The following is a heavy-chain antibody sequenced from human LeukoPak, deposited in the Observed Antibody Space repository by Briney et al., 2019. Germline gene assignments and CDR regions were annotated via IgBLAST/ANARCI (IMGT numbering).Heavy chain of an antibody. Sequence: SGGSLRLSCAASGFTFSSYAMSWVRQAPGKGLEWVSVISGNGGSTYYADSVKGRFTISRHNSKKTLYLQVNSLRAGDTAVYYCAKGRMVRGVIPGTDYWGQGTLVTVSS. CDR1: GFTFSSYA. V-gene: IGHV3-23*01. CDR3: AKGRMVRGVIPGTDY. CDR2: ISGNGGST. D-gene: IGHD3-10*01. J-gene: IGHJ4*02.